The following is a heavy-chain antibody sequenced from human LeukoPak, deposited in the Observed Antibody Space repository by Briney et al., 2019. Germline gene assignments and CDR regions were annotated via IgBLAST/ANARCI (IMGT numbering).Heavy chain of an antibody. CDR3: AKDGMGTMVRGAYYYYMDV. D-gene: IGHD3-10*01. J-gene: IGHJ6*03. CDR1: GFTFSSYA. CDR2: ISYDGSNK. Sequence: PGRSLRLSCAASGFTFSSYAMHWVRQAPGKGLEWVAVISYDGSNKYYADSVKGRFTISRDNSKNTLYLQMNSLRAEDTAVYYCAKDGMGTMVRGAYYYYMDVWGKGTTVTISS. V-gene: IGHV3-30*04.